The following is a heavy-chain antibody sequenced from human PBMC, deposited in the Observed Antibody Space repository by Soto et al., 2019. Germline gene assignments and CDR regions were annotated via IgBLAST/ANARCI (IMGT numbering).Heavy chain of an antibody. Sequence: GGSLRLSCAASGFTFSSYAMGWVRQGPGNGLEWVAVVSIGGSTHYADSVRGRFTISRDKSKNTLSLQMNSLTAEDTAVYFCAKRRGAGGHFDYWGQGALVTVSS. CDR2: VSIGGST. D-gene: IGHD2-15*01. CDR1: GFTFSSYA. J-gene: IGHJ4*02. V-gene: IGHV3-23*01. CDR3: AKRRGAGGHFDY.